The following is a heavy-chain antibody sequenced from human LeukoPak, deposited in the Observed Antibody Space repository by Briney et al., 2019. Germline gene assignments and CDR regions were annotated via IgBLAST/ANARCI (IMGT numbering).Heavy chain of an antibody. J-gene: IGHJ3*02. CDR1: GYTFTSYG. CDR3: ARGDYSSSFVAFDI. D-gene: IGHD6-13*01. Sequence: SVKVSCKASGYTFTSYGISWVRQAPGQGLEWMGGIIPIFSTANYALKFQGRVTITTDESTSTAYMELSSLRSEDTAVYYCARGDYSSSFVAFDIWGQRTMVTVSS. V-gene: IGHV1-69*05. CDR2: IIPIFSTA.